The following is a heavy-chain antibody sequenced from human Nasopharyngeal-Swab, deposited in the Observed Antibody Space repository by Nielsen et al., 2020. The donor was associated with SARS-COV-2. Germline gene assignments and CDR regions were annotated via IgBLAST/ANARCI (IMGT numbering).Heavy chain of an antibody. CDR1: GFTVSSSY. J-gene: IGHJ4*02. CDR3: TRRNDC. CDR2: MFSGGSA. Sequence: GGSLRLSCAASGFTVSSSYMSWVRQAPGKGLEWISFMFSGGSAYYAGSVEGRFTVSRDESRNTLYLQMNNLRAEDTAVYYCTRRNDCWGQGTLVTVSS. V-gene: IGHV3-53*01.